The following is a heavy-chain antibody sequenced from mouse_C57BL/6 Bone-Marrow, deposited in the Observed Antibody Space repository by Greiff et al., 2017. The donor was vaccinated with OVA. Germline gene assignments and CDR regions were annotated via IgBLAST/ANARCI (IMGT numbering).Heavy chain of an antibody. CDR3: ARWGDSSYPYWYLDV. V-gene: IGHV1-69*01. J-gene: IGHJ1*03. D-gene: IGHD1-1*01. Sequence: QVQLKQPGAELVMPGASVKLSCKASGYTFTSYWMHWVKQRPGQGLEWIGEIDPSDSYTNYNQKFKGKSTLTVDKSSSTAYMQLSSLTSEDSAVYYGARWGDSSYPYWYLDVWGTGTTVTVSS. CDR2: IDPSDSYT. CDR1: GYTFTSYW.